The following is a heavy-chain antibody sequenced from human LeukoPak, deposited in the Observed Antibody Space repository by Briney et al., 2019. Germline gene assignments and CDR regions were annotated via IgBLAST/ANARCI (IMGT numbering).Heavy chain of an antibody. CDR2: IRYDGSDK. CDR1: GFTFSTYD. CDR3: ATLNYYGSGSYYNFDY. V-gene: IGHV3-30*02. J-gene: IGHJ4*02. D-gene: IGHD3-10*01. Sequence: GGSPRLSCAASGFTFSTYDMHWVRQAPGKGLEWVAFIRYDGSDKYYADSVKGRFTISRDNSKNTLYLQMNSLRAGDTAVYYCATLNYYGSGSYYNFDYWGQGTLVTVSS.